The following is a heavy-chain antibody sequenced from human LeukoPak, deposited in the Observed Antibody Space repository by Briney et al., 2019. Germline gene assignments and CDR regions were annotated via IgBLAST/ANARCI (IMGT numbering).Heavy chain of an antibody. CDR2: INPNSGGT. Sequence: ASVKVSCKASGYTLTGYYMHWVRQAPGQGLEWMGWINPNSGGTNYAQKFQGRVTMTRDTSISTAYMELSRLRSDDTAVYYCARGYWPAANRFWFDPWGQGTLVTVSS. CDR3: ARGYWPAANRFWFDP. V-gene: IGHV1-2*02. J-gene: IGHJ5*02. CDR1: GYTLTGYY. D-gene: IGHD2-2*01.